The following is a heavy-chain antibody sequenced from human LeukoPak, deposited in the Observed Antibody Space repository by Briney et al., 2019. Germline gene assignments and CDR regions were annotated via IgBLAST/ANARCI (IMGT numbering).Heavy chain of an antibody. V-gene: IGHV4-4*07. CDR2: IYTSGST. CDR1: GGSISSYH. D-gene: IGHD4-23*01. J-gene: IGHJ4*02. Sequence: SETLSLTCTVSGGSISSYHWSWIRQPAGKGLEWIGRIYTSGSTNYNPSLKSRVTMSVDTSKNQFSLKLSFVTAADTAVYYCARAYDYGGNSDYFDYWGQGTLVTVSS. CDR3: ARAYDYGGNSDYFDY.